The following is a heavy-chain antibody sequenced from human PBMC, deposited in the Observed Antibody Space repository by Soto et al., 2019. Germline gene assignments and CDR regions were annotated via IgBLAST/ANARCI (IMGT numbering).Heavy chain of an antibody. J-gene: IGHJ4*02. CDR3: ARVLGGMATVPFDY. Sequence: QVQLVESGGGVVQLGRSLRLSCAASGFTFSSYAMHWVRQAPGTGLEWVAVISYDGSNKYYADSVKGRLTISRDNSKNTLYLQMNSLRTEDTAVYYCARVLGGMATVPFDYWGQGALVTVSS. V-gene: IGHV3-30-3*01. CDR1: GFTFSSYA. D-gene: IGHD4-4*01. CDR2: ISYDGSNK.